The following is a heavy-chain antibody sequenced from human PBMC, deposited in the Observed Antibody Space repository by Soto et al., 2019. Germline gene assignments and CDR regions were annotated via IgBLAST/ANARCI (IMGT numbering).Heavy chain of an antibody. CDR3: ANDGYPYGSADF. J-gene: IGHJ4*02. V-gene: IGHV3-30*18. CDR2: ISSDGSNK. CDR1: GFTFSNYG. Sequence: QVQLVESGGGVVQPGRYLRLSCAASGFTFSNYGMHWVRQAPGKGLEWVALISSDGSNKYYADSAKGRFTISRDNTKNTLYLQMNSLRAEDTAVYYCANDGYPYGSADFWGQGTLVTVSS. D-gene: IGHD3-10*01.